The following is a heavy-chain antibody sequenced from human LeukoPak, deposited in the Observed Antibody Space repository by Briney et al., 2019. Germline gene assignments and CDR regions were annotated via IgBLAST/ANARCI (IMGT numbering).Heavy chain of an antibody. D-gene: IGHD2-8*01. V-gene: IGHV3-48*04. Sequence: GGSLRLSCAASGFTFSSYSMNWVRQAPGKGLEWVSYISSSSSTIYYADSAKGRFTISRDNAKNSLYLQMNSLRAEDTAVYYCARVGNVDYWGQGTLVTVSS. J-gene: IGHJ4*02. CDR1: GFTFSSYS. CDR3: ARVGNVDY. CDR2: ISSSSSTI.